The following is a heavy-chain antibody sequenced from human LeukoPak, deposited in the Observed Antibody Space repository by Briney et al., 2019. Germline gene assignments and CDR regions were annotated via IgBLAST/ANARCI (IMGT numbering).Heavy chain of an antibody. CDR3: TTEGSSSRIFDY. J-gene: IGHJ4*02. CDR1: GFTFSSYG. CDR2: IWYDGSNK. D-gene: IGHD6-6*01. Sequence: PGRSLRLSCAASGFTFSSYGMHWVRQAPGKGLEWVAVIWYDGSNKYYAYSVKGRFTISRDNSKNTLYLQMNSLRAEDTAVYYCTTEGSSSRIFDYWGQGTLVTVSS. V-gene: IGHV3-33*01.